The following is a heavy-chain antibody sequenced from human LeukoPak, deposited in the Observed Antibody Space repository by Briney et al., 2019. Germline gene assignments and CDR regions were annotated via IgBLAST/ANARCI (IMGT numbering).Heavy chain of an antibody. CDR1: GFTFSSYA. J-gene: IGHJ6*02. Sequence: GESLRLSCAASGFTFSSYAMHWVRQAPGKGLEWVAVISYDGSNKYYADSVKGRFTISRDNSKNTLYLQMNSLRAEDTAVYYCAREWVTTGYYYGMDVWGQGTTVTVSS. CDR3: AREWVTTGYYYGMDV. V-gene: IGHV3-30-3*01. CDR2: ISYDGSNK. D-gene: IGHD1-1*01.